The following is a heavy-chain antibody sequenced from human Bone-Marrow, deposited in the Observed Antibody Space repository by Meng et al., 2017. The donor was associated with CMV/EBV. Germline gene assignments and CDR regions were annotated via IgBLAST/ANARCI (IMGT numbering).Heavy chain of an antibody. CDR3: ARSLNTAADY. CDR2: INSDGSST. V-gene: IGHV3-74*01. Sequence: GGSLRLSCAASGFTVSSNYMSWVRQAPGKGLVWVSRINSDGSSTSYADSVRGRFTISRDHTKNTLYLQMTSLRPDDSGVYYCARSLNTAADYWGQGTLVTVSS. J-gene: IGHJ4*02. D-gene: IGHD6-13*01. CDR1: GFTVSSNY.